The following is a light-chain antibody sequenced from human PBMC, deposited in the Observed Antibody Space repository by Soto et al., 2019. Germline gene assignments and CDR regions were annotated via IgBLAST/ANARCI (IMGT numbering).Light chain of an antibody. CDR2: EVT. CDR1: RTDIGGYNY. Sequence: QSALTQSASVSGSLGQSITISCTGTRTDIGGYNYVSWYQQYPGKAPKLVICEVTSRPSGISDRFSGSKSGNTASLTISGLQAEDEADYFCTSYTNSKAYILFGGGTKVTVL. CDR3: TSYTNSKAYIL. J-gene: IGLJ2*01. V-gene: IGLV2-14*01.